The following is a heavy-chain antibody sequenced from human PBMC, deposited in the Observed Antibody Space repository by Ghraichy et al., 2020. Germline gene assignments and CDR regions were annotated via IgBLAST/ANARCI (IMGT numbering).Heavy chain of an antibody. J-gene: IGHJ4*02. CDR3: VRPRLIPYYYDGDQFHLHPLVIDS. V-gene: IGHV4-59*08. Sequence: SQTLSLTCAVSGGSLNSYYWSWVRQSPEKGLEWIGYVDYKGNTNYNPSLKSRVTISIDTSEKRLSLQLRSVAAAAPAVYYCVRPRLIPYYYDGDQFHLHPLVIDSWGQGALVTVSS. D-gene: IGHD3-22*01. CDR1: GGSLNSYY. CDR2: VDYKGNT.